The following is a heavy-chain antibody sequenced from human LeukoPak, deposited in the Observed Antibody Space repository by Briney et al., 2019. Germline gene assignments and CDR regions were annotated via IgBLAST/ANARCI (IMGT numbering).Heavy chain of an antibody. CDR2: INHSGST. D-gene: IGHD3-22*01. J-gene: IGHJ6*03. CDR1: GGSFSGYY. V-gene: IGHV4-34*01. CDR3: ARAIPKYYDSSGYYSHLGYYYYMDV. Sequence: SETLSLTCAVYGGSFSGYYWSWIRQPPGKGLEWIGEINHSGSTNYNPSLKSRVTISVDASKNQFSLKLSSVTAADTAVYYCARAIPKYYDSSGYYSHLGYYYYMDVWGEGTTVTVSS.